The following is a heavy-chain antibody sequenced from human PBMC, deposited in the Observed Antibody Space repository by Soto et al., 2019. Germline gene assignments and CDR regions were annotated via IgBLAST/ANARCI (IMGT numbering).Heavy chain of an antibody. J-gene: IGHJ4*02. V-gene: IGHV4-31*03. Sequence: QVQLQESGPGLVKPSQTLSLTCTVSGGSISSGGYYWSWIRQHPGKGLEWIGYIYYSGSTYYNPSPKRRVTVSVDTAKNQFSVKQSYVTAADTAVCYCARDDLGFWCWGQGTLVTVSS. D-gene: IGHD2-21*01. CDR3: ARDDLGFWC. CDR1: GGSISSGGYY. CDR2: IYYSGST.